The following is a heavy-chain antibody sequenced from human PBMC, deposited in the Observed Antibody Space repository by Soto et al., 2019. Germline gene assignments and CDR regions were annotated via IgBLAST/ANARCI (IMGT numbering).Heavy chain of an antibody. J-gene: IGHJ4*02. D-gene: IGHD6-6*01. V-gene: IGHV3-7*01. CDR3: ARDYGYSSSFFRVRSYYFDY. CDR1: GFTFSSYW. CDR2: IKQDGSEK. Sequence: GGSLRLSCAASGFTFSSYWMSWVRQAPGKGLEWVANIKQDGSEKYYVDSVKGRFTISRDNAKNSLYLQMNSLRTEDTAVYYCARDYGYSSSFFRVRSYYFDYWGQGTLVTVSS.